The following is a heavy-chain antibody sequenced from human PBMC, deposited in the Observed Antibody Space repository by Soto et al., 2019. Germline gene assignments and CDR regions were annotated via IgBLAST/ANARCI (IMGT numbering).Heavy chain of an antibody. D-gene: IGHD2-2*01. CDR3: ARAYVVTSHHLLIDY. V-gene: IGHV3-21*01. CDR1: GFTFSSYS. J-gene: IGHJ4*02. Sequence: PGGSLRLSCAASGFTFSSYSMNWVRQAPGKGLEWVSSISSSSSYIYYADSVKGRFTISRDNAKNSLYLQMNSLRAEDTAVYYFARAYVVTSHHLLIDYWGQGTLVTVSS. CDR2: ISSSSSYI.